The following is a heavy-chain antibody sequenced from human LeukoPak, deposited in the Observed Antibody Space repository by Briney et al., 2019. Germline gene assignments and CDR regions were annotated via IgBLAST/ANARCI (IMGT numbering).Heavy chain of an antibody. D-gene: IGHD3-22*01. V-gene: IGHV3-21*01. CDR2: ISSSSSYI. CDR1: GFTSSSYS. J-gene: IGHJ4*02. Sequence: SGGSLRLSCAASGFTSSSYSMNWVRQAPGKGLEWVSSISSSSSYIYYADSVKGRFTISRDNAKNSLYLQMNSLRAEDTAVYYCARWGAYDSSGYYYVTGYYFDYWGQGTLVTVSS. CDR3: ARWGAYDSSGYYYVTGYYFDY.